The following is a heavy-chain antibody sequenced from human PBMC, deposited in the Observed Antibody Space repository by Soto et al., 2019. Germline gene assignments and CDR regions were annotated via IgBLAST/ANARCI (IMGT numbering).Heavy chain of an antibody. Sequence: ASVKVSCKASGHTFTSYGISWVRQAPGQGLEWMGWISAYNGNTNYAQKLQGRVTMTTDTSTSTAYMELRSLRSDDTAVYYCARDGDCSSTSCSVYNWFDPWGQGTLVTVSS. D-gene: IGHD2-2*03. J-gene: IGHJ5*02. V-gene: IGHV1-18*04. CDR2: ISAYNGNT. CDR1: GHTFTSYG. CDR3: ARDGDCSSTSCSVYNWFDP.